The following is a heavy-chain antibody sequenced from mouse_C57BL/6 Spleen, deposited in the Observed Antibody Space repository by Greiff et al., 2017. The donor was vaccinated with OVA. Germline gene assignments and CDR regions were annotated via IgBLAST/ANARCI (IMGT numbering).Heavy chain of an antibody. J-gene: IGHJ4*01. V-gene: IGHV1-50*01. CDR2: IDPSDSYT. D-gene: IGHD2-5*01. CDR1: GYTFTSYW. CDR3: ARSHYSNYGYAMDY. Sequence: QVQLQQSGAELVKPGASVKLSCKASGYTFTSYWMQWVKQRPGQGLEWIGEIDPSDSYTNYNQKFKGKATLTVDTSSSTAYMQLSSLTSEDSAVYYCARSHYSNYGYAMDYWGQGTSVTVSS.